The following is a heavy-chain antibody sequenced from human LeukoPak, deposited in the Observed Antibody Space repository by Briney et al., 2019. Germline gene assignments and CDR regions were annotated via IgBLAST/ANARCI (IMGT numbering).Heavy chain of an antibody. CDR2: VHYSGSS. CDR1: GGSIISYY. Sequence: SETLSLTCAVSGGSIISYYWSWIRQPPGKGLEWIGYVHYSGSSSYNPSLKSRVTISVDTSKNQFSLKLSSVTAADTAVYYCARDKYSSGWPYYYYGMDVWGQGTTVTVSS. CDR3: ARDKYSSGWPYYYYGMDV. V-gene: IGHV4-59*12. D-gene: IGHD6-19*01. J-gene: IGHJ6*02.